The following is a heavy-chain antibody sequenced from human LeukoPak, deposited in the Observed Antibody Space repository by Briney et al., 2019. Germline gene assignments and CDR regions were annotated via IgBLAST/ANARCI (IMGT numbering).Heavy chain of an antibody. CDR3: ARATDYYGSGSSLDY. V-gene: IGHV1-69*05. D-gene: IGHD3-10*01. CDR1: GGTFSSSA. Sequence: SVKVSCKASGGTFSSSAISWVRQAPGQGLEWMGGIIPIFGIANYAQKFQGRVTITTDESTSTAYMELSSLRSEDTAVYYCARATDYYGSGSSLDYWGQGTLVTVSS. CDR2: IIPIFGIA. J-gene: IGHJ4*02.